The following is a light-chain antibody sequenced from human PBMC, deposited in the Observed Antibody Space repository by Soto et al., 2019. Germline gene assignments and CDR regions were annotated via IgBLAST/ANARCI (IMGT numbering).Light chain of an antibody. V-gene: IGKV1-17*01. CDR1: QGIRNA. Sequence: DIQMTQSPSSLSASVGDRVTITCRASQGIRNALAWYQKKPGRAPERLMYSASTLQSGVPSRFSGSGSGTEFTLTISSLQPEDFATYYCLQHDSHPYSFGQGTRLE. CDR3: LQHDSHPYS. CDR2: SAS. J-gene: IGKJ2*03.